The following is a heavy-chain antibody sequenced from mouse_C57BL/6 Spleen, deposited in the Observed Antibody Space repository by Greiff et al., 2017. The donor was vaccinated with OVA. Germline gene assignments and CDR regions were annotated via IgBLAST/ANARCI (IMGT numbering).Heavy chain of an antibody. CDR2: ISYDGSN. D-gene: IGHD1-1*01. CDR3: ARAITTDYFDY. Sequence: EVKLMESGPGLVKPSQSLSLTCSVTGYSITSGYYWNWIRQFPGNKLEWMGYISYDGSNNYNPSLKNRISITRDTSKNQFFLKLNSVTTEDTATYYCARAITTDYFDYWGQGTTLTVSS. CDR1: GYSITSGYY. J-gene: IGHJ2*01. V-gene: IGHV3-6*01.